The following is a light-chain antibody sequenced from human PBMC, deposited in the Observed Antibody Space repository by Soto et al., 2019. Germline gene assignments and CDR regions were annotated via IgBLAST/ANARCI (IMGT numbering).Light chain of an antibody. CDR1: NLGSKN. V-gene: IGLV3-21*02. CDR2: DDT. CDR3: QVWDRGTDRYV. J-gene: IGLJ1*01. Sequence: SYELTQPPSVSVAPGQTARIACGGDNLGSKNGNWHQQKPGQAPVLVVYDDTDRPSGIPERFSGSNSANSATLTISRVEAGDEADYYCQVWDRGTDRYVFGPGTKLTVL.